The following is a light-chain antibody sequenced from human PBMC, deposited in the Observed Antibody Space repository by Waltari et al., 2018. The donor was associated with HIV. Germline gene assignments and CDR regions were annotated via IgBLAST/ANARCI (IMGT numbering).Light chain of an antibody. CDR1: SSNIGNNY. CDR2: DNN. CDR3: GTWDSSLSAVV. Sequence: QSVLTQPPSVSAAPGQKVTIPCSGSSSNIGNNYVSWYQQLPGTAPKPLIYDNNKRPSGIPARFSGSKSGTSATLGITGLQTGDEADYYCGTWDSSLSAVVFGGGTKLTVL. V-gene: IGLV1-51*01. J-gene: IGLJ2*01.